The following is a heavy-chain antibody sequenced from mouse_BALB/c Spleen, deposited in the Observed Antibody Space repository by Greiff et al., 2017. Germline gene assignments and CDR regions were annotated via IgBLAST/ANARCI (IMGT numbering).Heavy chain of an antibody. J-gene: IGHJ4*01. CDR2: IYPSDSYT. CDR1: GYTFTSYW. CDR3: AHHYYRLNPYAMDY. D-gene: IGHD1-1*02. V-gene: IGHV1-69*02. Sequence: QVQLQQPGAELVRPGASVKLSCKASGYTFTSYWITWVKQRPGQGLEWIGNIYPSDSYTNYNQKFKDKATLTVDKSSSTAYMQLSSPTSEDSAVYYCAHHYYRLNPYAMDYWGQGTSVTVSS.